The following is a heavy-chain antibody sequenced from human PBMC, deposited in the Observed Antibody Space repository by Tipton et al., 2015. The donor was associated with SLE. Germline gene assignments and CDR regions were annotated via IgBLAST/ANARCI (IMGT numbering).Heavy chain of an antibody. CDR1: GDSISHSY. CDR2: IYYGGST. Sequence: TLSLTCSVSGDSISHSYWSWIRQPPGKGLEWIGYIYYGGSTSYSPSLKSRATISIDTSMTQFSLRLTSVTAADTAVYYCARAPGLDRDYYYYYYMDVWGKGTAVTVSS. D-gene: IGHD3/OR15-3a*01. J-gene: IGHJ6*03. CDR3: ARAPGLDRDYYYYYYMDV. V-gene: IGHV4-59*01.